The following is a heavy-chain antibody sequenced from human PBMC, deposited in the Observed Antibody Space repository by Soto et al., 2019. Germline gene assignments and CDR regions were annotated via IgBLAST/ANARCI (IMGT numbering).Heavy chain of an antibody. CDR2: IIPIFGTA. Sequence: QVQLVQSGAEVKKPGSSVKVSCKASGGTFSSYAISWVRQAPGQGLEWMGGIIPIFGTANYAQKFQGRVKITADESTGTAYMERSSLRSEDTAVYYCATRGLPNYYYYGMDVWGQGTTVTVSS. CDR1: GGTFSSYA. J-gene: IGHJ6*02. D-gene: IGHD5-18*01. V-gene: IGHV1-69*12. CDR3: ATRGLPNYYYYGMDV.